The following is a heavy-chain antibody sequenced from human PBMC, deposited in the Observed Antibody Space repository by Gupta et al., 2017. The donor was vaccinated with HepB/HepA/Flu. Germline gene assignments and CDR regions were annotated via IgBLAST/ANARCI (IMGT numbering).Heavy chain of an antibody. Sequence: QVQLQESGPGLVKPSETPSLTCTVSGGSMSSYYWSWMRQPPGKELEWIGYIYYSGSTNYNPSLKSRVTISVDTSKNQFSLKLSSVTAADTAVYYCARAPYADYGMDVWGQGTTVTVSS. CDR1: GGSMSSYY. D-gene: IGHD2-2*01. J-gene: IGHJ6*02. CDR2: IYYSGST. CDR3: ARAPYADYGMDV. V-gene: IGHV4-59*01.